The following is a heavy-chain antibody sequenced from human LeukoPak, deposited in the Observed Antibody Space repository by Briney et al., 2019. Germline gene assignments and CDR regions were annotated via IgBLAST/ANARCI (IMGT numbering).Heavy chain of an antibody. D-gene: IGHD6-19*01. CDR2: ISGRGGST. CDR1: GFTFSSYA. J-gene: IGHJ4*02. Sequence: GGSLRLSCAASGFTFSSYAMSWVRQAPGKGLERVSVISGRGGSTYYADSVKGRFTISRDNSKNTLYLQMNSLRAEDTAVYYCAKDVYSSGWFYFDYWGQGTLVTVSS. V-gene: IGHV3-23*01. CDR3: AKDVYSSGWFYFDY.